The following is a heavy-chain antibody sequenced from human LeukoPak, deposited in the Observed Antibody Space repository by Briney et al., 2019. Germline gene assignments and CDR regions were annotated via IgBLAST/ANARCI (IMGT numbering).Heavy chain of an antibody. J-gene: IGHJ4*02. CDR2: IYYSGST. D-gene: IGHD2-15*01. V-gene: IGHV4-59*08. Sequence: SETLSLTCTVSGGSISNYYWSWIRQPPGKGLEWIGYIYYSGSTNYNPSLKGRVTISVDTSKNQFSLKLSSVTAADTAVYYCARYSYGGYHFDYWGRGTLVTVSS. CDR3: ARYSYGGYHFDY. CDR1: GGSISNYY.